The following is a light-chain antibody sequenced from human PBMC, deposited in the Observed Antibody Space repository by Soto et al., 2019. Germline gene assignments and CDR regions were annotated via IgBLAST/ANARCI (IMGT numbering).Light chain of an antibody. V-gene: IGLV2-8*01. CDR2: EVN. CDR3: NTYAGSKIL. CDR1: SSDVGGYNY. J-gene: IGLJ1*01. Sequence: QSVLTQPPSASGSPGQSVTISCTGTSSDVGGYNYVSWYQQHPGKAPKLMIYEVNKRPSGVPDRFSASKSGNTASLTVSGLQSEDKADYYCNTYAGSKILFGTGTKVTVL.